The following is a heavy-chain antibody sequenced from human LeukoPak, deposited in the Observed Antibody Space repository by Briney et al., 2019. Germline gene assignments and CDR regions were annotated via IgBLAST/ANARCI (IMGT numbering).Heavy chain of an antibody. CDR2: FDPEDGET. V-gene: IGHV1-24*01. CDR1: GYTLTELS. CDR3: ARDKWLVLQGWFDP. D-gene: IGHD6-19*01. J-gene: IGHJ5*02. Sequence: ASVKVSCKVSGYTLTELSMHWVRQAPGKGLEWMGGFDPEDGETIYAQKFQGRVTMTEDTSTDTAYMELRSLRSDDTAVYYCARDKWLVLQGWFDPWGQGTLVTVSS.